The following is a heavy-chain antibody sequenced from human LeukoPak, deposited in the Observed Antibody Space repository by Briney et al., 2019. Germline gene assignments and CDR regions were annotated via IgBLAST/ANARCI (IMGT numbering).Heavy chain of an antibody. J-gene: IGHJ3*02. V-gene: IGHV3-30-3*01. Sequence: PGRSLRLSCAASGFTFSSYAMHWVRQAPGKGLEWVAVISYDGSNKYYADSVKGRFTISRDNSENTLYLQMNSLRAEDTAVYYCAKDRYCSSTSCLDAFDIWGQGTMVTVSS. D-gene: IGHD2-2*01. CDR1: GFTFSSYA. CDR2: ISYDGSNK. CDR3: AKDRYCSSTSCLDAFDI.